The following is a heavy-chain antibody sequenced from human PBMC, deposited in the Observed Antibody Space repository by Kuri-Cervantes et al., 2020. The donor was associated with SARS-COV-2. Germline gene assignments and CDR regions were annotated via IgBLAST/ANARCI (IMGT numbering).Heavy chain of an antibody. Sequence: ASVKVSCKASGYTFTSYGISWVRQAPGQGLEWMGWINPNSGGTNYAQKFQGRVTMTRDTSISTAYMELSRLRSDDTAVYYCARDSVVVAATLGEDWFDPWGQGTLVTVSS. CDR2: INPNSGGT. CDR3: ARDSVVVAATLGEDWFDP. J-gene: IGHJ5*02. CDR1: GYTFTSYG. V-gene: IGHV1-2*02. D-gene: IGHD2-15*01.